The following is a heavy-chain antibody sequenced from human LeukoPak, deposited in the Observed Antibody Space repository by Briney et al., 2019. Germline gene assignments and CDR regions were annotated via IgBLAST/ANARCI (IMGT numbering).Heavy chain of an antibody. CDR3: ARDRYGSGSYFAV. CDR1: GGSISSYY. CDR2: IYYSGST. J-gene: IGHJ6*04. Sequence: SETLSLTCTVPGGSISSYYWSWIRQPPGKGLEWIGYIYYSGSTNYNPSLKSRVTISVDTSKNQFSLKLSSVTAADTAVYYCARDRYGSGSYFAVWGKGTTVTISS. D-gene: IGHD3-10*01. V-gene: IGHV4-59*01.